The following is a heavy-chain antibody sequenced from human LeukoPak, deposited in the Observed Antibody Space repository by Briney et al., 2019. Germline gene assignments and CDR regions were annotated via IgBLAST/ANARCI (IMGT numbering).Heavy chain of an antibody. Sequence: PSETLSLTCAVYGGSFSGYYWSWIRQPPGKRLEWIGEINHSGSTNYNPSLKSRVTISVDTSKNQFSLKLSSVTAADTAVYYCARGFAQLRFLEWLLPYFDYWGQGTLVTVSS. J-gene: IGHJ4*02. D-gene: IGHD3-3*01. CDR2: INHSGST. CDR1: GGSFSGYY. CDR3: ARGFAQLRFLEWLLPYFDY. V-gene: IGHV4-34*01.